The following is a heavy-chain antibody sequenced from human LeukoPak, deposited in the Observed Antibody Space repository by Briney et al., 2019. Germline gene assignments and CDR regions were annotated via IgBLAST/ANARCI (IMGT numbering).Heavy chain of an antibody. V-gene: IGHV3-7*05. Sequence: GGSLRLSCSASGGISSSYCMIWGRQAPGKGLEWVANIKQDGSDKYYVDSVKGRFTVSRDNAKTSLYLQMNSLRAEDTAVYYCARYRCSGLFAPWGQGTLVTVSS. J-gene: IGHJ5*02. D-gene: IGHD3-10*02. CDR1: GGISSSYC. CDR3: ARYRCSGLFAP. CDR2: IKQDGSDK.